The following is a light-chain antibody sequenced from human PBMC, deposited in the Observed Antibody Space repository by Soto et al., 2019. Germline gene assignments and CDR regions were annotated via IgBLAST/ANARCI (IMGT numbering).Light chain of an antibody. CDR1: QSIGTN. V-gene: IGKV3-15*01. CDR2: GAS. J-gene: IGKJ2*01. Sequence: ETVMTQSPATLSVSPGXRVTLSCRASQSIGTNLLWLQQSPGQPPRLLISGASDRVAGVPDRFSGSGSGTDFTLTISGLQSEDCAVYYCQQYAGWPRTFGQGTKVDTK. CDR3: QQYAGWPRT.